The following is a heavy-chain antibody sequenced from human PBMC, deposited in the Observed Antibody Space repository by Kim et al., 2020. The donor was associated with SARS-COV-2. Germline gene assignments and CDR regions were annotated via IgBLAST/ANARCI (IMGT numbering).Heavy chain of an antibody. CDR2: ISGSGGST. V-gene: IGHV3-23*01. Sequence: GGSLRLSCAAYGFTFSSYAMSWVRQAPGKGLEWVSAISGSGGSTYYADSVKGRFTISRDNSKNTLYLQMNSLRAEDTAVYYCAKVRARLLGYYYYGMDVWGQGTTVTVSS. CDR1: GFTFSSYA. J-gene: IGHJ6*02. CDR3: AKVRARLLGYYYYGMDV. D-gene: IGHD2-8*02.